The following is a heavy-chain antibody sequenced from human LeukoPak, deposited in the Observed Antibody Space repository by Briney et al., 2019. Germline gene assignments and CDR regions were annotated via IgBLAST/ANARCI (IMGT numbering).Heavy chain of an antibody. CDR2: VYYSGSA. J-gene: IGHJ5*02. V-gene: IGHV4-59*01. CDR1: GDSISSYH. Sequence: SETLSLTCTVSGDSISSYHWSWIRQPPGKELEWIGNVYYSGSANYNPSLKSRVIISVDTSKNQFSLKLSPVIAADTAVYYCAREPIADNWFDPWGQGTLVTVSS. D-gene: IGHD6-13*01. CDR3: AREPIADNWFDP.